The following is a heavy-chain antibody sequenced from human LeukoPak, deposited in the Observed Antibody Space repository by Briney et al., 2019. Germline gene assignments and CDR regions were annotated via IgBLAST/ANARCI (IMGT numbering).Heavy chain of an antibody. D-gene: IGHD2-2*01. Sequence: GASVKVSCKASGYTFTSYGISWVRQAPGQGLEWMGWISAYNGNTNYAQKLQGRVTMTTETSTSTAYMELRSLRSDDMAVYYCARGSTLGYCSSTSCLRFDPWGQGTLVTVSS. CDR1: GYTFTSYG. V-gene: IGHV1-18*03. CDR2: ISAYNGNT. CDR3: ARGSTLGYCSSTSCLRFDP. J-gene: IGHJ5*02.